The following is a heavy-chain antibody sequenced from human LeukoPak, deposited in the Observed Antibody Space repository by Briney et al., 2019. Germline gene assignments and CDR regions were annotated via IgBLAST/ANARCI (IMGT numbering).Heavy chain of an antibody. J-gene: IGHJ4*02. V-gene: IGHV3-74*01. CDR1: GFTFSSYW. CDR2: INSDGSST. Sequence: GGSLRLSCAASGFTFSSYWMHSVRQAPGKGLVWVSRINSDGSSTSYADSVKGRFTISRDNAKNTLYLQMNSLRAEDTAVYYCASLGAVAGTEFAMKVDYWGQGTLVTVSS. CDR3: ASLGAVAGTEFAMKVDY. D-gene: IGHD6-19*01.